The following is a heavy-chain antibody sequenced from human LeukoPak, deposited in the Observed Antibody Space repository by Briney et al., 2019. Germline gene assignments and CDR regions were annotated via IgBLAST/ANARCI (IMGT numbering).Heavy chain of an antibody. CDR1: GGTFSSYV. D-gene: IGHD3-22*01. CDR3: ASPDYYDSSGYYYFDY. Sequence: EASVKVSCKASGGTFSSYVISWVRQAPGQGLEWMGGIIPIFGTANYVQKFQGRVTITADKSTSTAYMELSSLRSEDTAVYYCASPDYYDSSGYYYFDYWGQGTLVTVSS. J-gene: IGHJ4*02. CDR2: IIPIFGTA. V-gene: IGHV1-69*06.